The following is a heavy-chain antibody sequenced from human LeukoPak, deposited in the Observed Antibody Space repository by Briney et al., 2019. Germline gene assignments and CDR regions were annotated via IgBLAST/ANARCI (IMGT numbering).Heavy chain of an antibody. Sequence: PSETLSLTCTVSGGSISSYYWSWIRQPPGKGLEWIGYIYYSGSTNYNPSLESRVTISVDTSKNQFSLKLSSVTAADTAVYYCATGYYYDSSGFFDYWGQGTLVTVSS. J-gene: IGHJ4*02. D-gene: IGHD3-22*01. CDR2: IYYSGST. CDR3: ATGYYYDSSGFFDY. CDR1: GGSISSYY. V-gene: IGHV4-59*01.